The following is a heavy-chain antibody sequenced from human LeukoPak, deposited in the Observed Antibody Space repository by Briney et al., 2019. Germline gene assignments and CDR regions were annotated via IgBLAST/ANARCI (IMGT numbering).Heavy chain of an antibody. V-gene: IGHV3-33*01. CDR1: GFTFSSYG. J-gene: IGHJ4*02. Sequence: GGSLRLSCAASGFTFSSYGMHWVRQAPGKGLEWVAVIWYDGSNKYYADSVKGRFTISRDNSKNTVYLQMNSLRAEDTAVYYCGRDLRGYTYGLDYWGQGTLVTVSS. CDR3: GRDLRGYTYGLDY. D-gene: IGHD5-18*01. CDR2: IWYDGSNK.